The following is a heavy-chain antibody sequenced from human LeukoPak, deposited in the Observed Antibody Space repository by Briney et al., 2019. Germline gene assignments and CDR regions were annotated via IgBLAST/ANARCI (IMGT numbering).Heavy chain of an antibody. Sequence: GGSLRLSCAASGFTFSNYWMSWVRQAPGEGLEWVSAISGSGGNTYYADSVKGRFTISKDSYKNTLYLQMNSLRAEDTAVYYCARESQEAADQYYFDSWGQGTLVTVSS. CDR3: ARESQEAADQYYFDS. J-gene: IGHJ4*02. CDR2: ISGSGGNT. D-gene: IGHD6-13*01. V-gene: IGHV3-23*01. CDR1: GFTFSNYW.